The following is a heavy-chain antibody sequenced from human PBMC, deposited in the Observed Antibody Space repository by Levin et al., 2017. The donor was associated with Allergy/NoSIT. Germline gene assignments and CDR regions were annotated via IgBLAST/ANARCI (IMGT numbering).Heavy chain of an antibody. Sequence: GGSLRLSCVASGFSFDNYAMHWVRQAPGKGLEWVSGISWASGSIGYADSVQGRFTIARDNAKNFLYLQMNRPRTEDTAFYYCARVGARRDYYYGLDVWGQGTTVTVSS. CDR1: GFSFDNYA. CDR3: ARVGARRDYYYGLDV. CDR2: ISWASGSI. V-gene: IGHV3-9*01. J-gene: IGHJ6*02. D-gene: IGHD6-6*01.